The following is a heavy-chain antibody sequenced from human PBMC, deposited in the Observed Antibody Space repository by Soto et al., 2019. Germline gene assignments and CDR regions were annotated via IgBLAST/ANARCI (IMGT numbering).Heavy chain of an antibody. Sequence: GESLKISCKASGYNFANYWIGWVRQMPVKGLEWVGIIYPGGSDTRYSPSFQGQVTISADKSTFTAYLQWSSLTASDTAMYYCARHGPYCDRTRCYGDDNWSAPWGLGTLVTVSS. J-gene: IGHJ5*02. CDR1: GYNFANYW. CDR2: IYPGGSDT. V-gene: IGHV5-51*01. CDR3: ARHGPYCDRTRCYGDDNWSAP. D-gene: IGHD2-2*01.